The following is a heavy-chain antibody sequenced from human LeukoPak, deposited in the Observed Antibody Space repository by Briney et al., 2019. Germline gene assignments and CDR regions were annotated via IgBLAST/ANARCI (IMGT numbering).Heavy chain of an antibody. CDR3: AKNQDAGYSSSCLDY. Sequence: AGGSLRLSCAASGFTFSNYGMHWVRQAPGKGLEWVAVISYDGSNKYYADSVKGRFTISRDNSKNMLYLQMNSLRAEDTAVYYCAKNQDAGYSSSCLDYWGQGTLVTVSS. CDR2: ISYDGSNK. J-gene: IGHJ4*02. CDR1: GFTFSNYG. V-gene: IGHV3-30*18. D-gene: IGHD6-13*01.